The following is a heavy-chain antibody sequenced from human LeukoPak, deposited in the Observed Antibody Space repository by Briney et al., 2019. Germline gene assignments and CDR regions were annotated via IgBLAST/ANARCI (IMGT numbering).Heavy chain of an antibody. CDR2: ISNDGSNK. CDR3: ASHSSSWLPRGALDI. Sequence: GGSLRLSCTASRFTFSSYAMHWVRQAPGKGLKWVAVISNDGSNKYYADSVKGRFTISRDNSKNTLYLQMNSLRAEDTAVYYRASHSSSWLPRGALDIWGQGTTVTVSS. J-gene: IGHJ3*02. D-gene: IGHD6-13*01. V-gene: IGHV3-30*04. CDR1: RFTFSSYA.